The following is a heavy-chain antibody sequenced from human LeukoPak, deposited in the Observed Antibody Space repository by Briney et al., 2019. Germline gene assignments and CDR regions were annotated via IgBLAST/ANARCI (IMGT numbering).Heavy chain of an antibody. CDR2: IYYSGST. CDR3: ATPGLYGDQTDAFDI. D-gene: IGHD4-17*01. Sequence: SETLSLTCTVSGGSISSSSYYWGWIRQPPGKGLEWIGSIYYSGSTYYNPSLKSRVTISVDTSKNQFSLKLSSVTAADTAVYYCATPGLYGDQTDAFDIWGQGTMVTVSS. CDR1: GGSISSSSYY. J-gene: IGHJ3*02. V-gene: IGHV4-39*01.